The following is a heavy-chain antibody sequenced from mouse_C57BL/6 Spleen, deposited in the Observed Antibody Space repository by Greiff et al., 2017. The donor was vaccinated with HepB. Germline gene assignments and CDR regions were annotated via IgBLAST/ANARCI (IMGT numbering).Heavy chain of an antibody. V-gene: IGHV1-62-2*01. CDR3: ARHEGFITTVPAWFAY. J-gene: IGHJ3*01. CDR1: GYTFTEYT. Sequence: VQLQESGAKLVKPGASVKLSCKASGYTFTEYTIHWVKRRSGQGLEWIGWFYPGSGSIKYNEKFKDKATLTADKSSSTVYMELSRLTSDDSVVYCCARHEGFITTVPAWFAYWGKGTLVTVSA. D-gene: IGHD1-1*01. CDR2: FYPGSGSI.